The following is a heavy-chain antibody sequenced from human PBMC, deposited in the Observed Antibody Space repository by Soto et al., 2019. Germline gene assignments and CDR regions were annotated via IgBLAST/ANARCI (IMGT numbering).Heavy chain of an antibody. CDR3: ARERISGYAENPDFDY. J-gene: IGHJ4*02. Sequence: GGSLRLSCAASGFTFSSYAMHWVRQAPGKGLEWVAVISYDGSNKYYAGSVKGRFTISRDNSKNTLYLQMNSLRAEDTAVYYCARERISGYAENPDFDYWGQGTLVTVSS. V-gene: IGHV3-30-3*01. D-gene: IGHD2-2*01. CDR2: ISYDGSNK. CDR1: GFTFSSYA.